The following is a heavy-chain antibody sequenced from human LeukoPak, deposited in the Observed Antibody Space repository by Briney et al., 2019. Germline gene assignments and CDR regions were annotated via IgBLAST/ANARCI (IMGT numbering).Heavy chain of an antibody. Sequence: SETLSLTCTVSGGSISSGDYYWSWIRQPPGKGLEWIGRIYTSGSTNYNPSLKSRVTISVDTSKNQFSLKLSSVTAADTAVYYCARGGANWGPPDWYFDLWGRGTLVTVSS. V-gene: IGHV4-61*02. CDR1: GGSISSGDYY. CDR2: IYTSGST. J-gene: IGHJ2*01. D-gene: IGHD7-27*01. CDR3: ARGGANWGPPDWYFDL.